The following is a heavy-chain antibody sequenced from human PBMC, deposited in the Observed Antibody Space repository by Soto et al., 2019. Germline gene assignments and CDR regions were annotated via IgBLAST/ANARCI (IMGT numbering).Heavy chain of an antibody. J-gene: IGHJ6*02. D-gene: IGHD2-8*01. CDR1: GYSFTDYH. V-gene: IGHV1-2*04. CDR2: INPKSGGT. CDR3: ARGHSTDCSNGVCSFFYNHEMDV. Sequence: QVQLVQSGAEVKKPGASVRVSCKASGYSFTDYHIHWVRQAPGQGLEWLGRINPKSGGTSTAQKFQGWVTMTRDRSTSPVYMELTRLRSDDTAVYFCARGHSTDCSNGVCSFFYNHEMDVWGQGTTVTVSS.